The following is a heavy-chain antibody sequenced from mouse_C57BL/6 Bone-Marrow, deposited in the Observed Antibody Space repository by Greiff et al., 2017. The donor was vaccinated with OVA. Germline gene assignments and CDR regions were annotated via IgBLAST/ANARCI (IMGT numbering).Heavy chain of an antibody. CDR1: GYTFTSYG. V-gene: IGHV1-81*01. CDR2: IYPRSGNT. D-gene: IGHD1-1*01. J-gene: IGHJ3*01. CDR3: ACSPHYYGSSYVFAY. Sequence: QVQLQQSGAELARPGASVKLSCKASGYTFTSYGISWVKQRTGQGLEWIGEIYPRSGNTYYNEKFKGKATLTAYKSSSTAYMELRSLTSEDSAVYFCACSPHYYGSSYVFAYWGQGTLVTVSA.